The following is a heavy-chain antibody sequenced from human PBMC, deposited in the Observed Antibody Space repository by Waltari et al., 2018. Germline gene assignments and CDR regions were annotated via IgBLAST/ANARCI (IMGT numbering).Heavy chain of an antibody. CDR2: IYYSGST. CDR1: GGSISSYY. J-gene: IGHJ4*02. CDR3: AGDRSSWSGGGYYFDY. V-gene: IGHV4-59*01. D-gene: IGHD6-13*01. Sequence: QVQLQESGPGLVKPSETLSLTCTVSGGSISSYYWSWIRQPPGKGLEWIGHIYYSGSTNYNPTIKGRITKSVDTSKNQFSRRLSSVTAADTAGYYWAGDRSSWSGGGYYFDYWGQGTLVTVSS.